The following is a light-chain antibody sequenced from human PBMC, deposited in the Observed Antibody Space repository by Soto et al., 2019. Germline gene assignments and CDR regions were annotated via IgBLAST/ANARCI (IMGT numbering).Light chain of an antibody. V-gene: IGLV2-23*01. J-gene: IGLJ1*01. CDR3: CSYAGSSTFV. CDR2: EGS. CDR1: SSYVGSYNL. Sequence: QSALTQPASVSGSPGQSITISCTGTSSYVGSYNLVSWYQQHPGKASKLMIYEGSKRPSGVFNRFSGSKSGNTASLTISGLQAEDEADYYCCSYAGSSTFVFGTGTQLTVL.